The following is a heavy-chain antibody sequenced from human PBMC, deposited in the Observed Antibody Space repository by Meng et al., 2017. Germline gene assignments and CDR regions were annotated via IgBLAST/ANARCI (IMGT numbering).Heavy chain of an antibody. CDR2: ISGSGGNT. V-gene: IGHV3-23*01. CDR1: GFTFSSYA. D-gene: IGHD3-22*01. CDR3: AKDRYDCTSRGYYDLDY. Sequence: GESLKISCAASGFTFSSYAMSWVRQAPGKGLEWVSVISGSGGNTYYADSVKGRFTISRDNSKNTLYLQMNSLRAKDTAVYYCAKDRYDCTSRGYYDLDYWGQGKLV. J-gene: IGHJ4*02.